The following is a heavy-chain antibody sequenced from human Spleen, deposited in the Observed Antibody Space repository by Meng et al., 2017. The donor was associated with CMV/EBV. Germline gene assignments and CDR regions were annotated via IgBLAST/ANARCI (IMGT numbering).Heavy chain of an antibody. Sequence: SLKISCAASGFTFDDYVMYWVRQAPGKGLEWVSSISWNSRSIDYADSVKGRFTISRDNAKNSLYLQMNSLRAEDTAVYYCAAVYCSGGSCYYREYFQHWGQGTLVTVSS. CDR2: ISWNSRSI. CDR1: GFTFDDYV. V-gene: IGHV3-9*01. J-gene: IGHJ1*01. D-gene: IGHD2-15*01. CDR3: AAVYCSGGSCYYREYFQH.